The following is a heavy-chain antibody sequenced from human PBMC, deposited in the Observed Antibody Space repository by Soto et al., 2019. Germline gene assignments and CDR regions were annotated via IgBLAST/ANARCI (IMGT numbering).Heavy chain of an antibody. D-gene: IGHD3-22*01. CDR2: IYSGGST. Sequence: PGGSLRLSCAASGFTVSSNYMSWVRQAPGKGLEWVSVIYSGGSTYYADSVKGRFTISRDNSKNTLYLQMNSPRAEDTAVYYCAGGYYYDSSGYLAFDIWGQGTMVTVSS. V-gene: IGHV3-53*01. CDR3: AGGYYYDSSGYLAFDI. CDR1: GFTVSSNY. J-gene: IGHJ3*02.